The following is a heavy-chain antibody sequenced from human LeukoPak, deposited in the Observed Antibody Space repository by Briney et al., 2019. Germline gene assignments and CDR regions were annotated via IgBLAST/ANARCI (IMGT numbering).Heavy chain of an antibody. V-gene: IGHV1-2*02. D-gene: IGHD3-10*01. CDR3: ARVGVLLWFGESMGADAFDI. CDR2: INPNSGGT. Sequence: ASVKVSCKASGYTFTGYYMHWVRQAPGQGLEWMGWINPNSGGTNYAQKFQGRVTMTRDTSSSTAYMEPSRLRSDDTAVYYCARVGVLLWFGESMGADAFDIWGQGTMVTVSS. CDR1: GYTFTGYY. J-gene: IGHJ3*02.